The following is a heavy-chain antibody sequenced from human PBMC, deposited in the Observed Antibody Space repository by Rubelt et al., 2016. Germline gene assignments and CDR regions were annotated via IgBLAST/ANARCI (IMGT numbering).Heavy chain of an antibody. Sequence: QLQLQESGPGLVKPSETLSLTCSVSGGSIRSSFYYWGWIRQPPGKGLEWIGSINYSGSTYYNPSPKNRVTISVDTSKNQFSLKLSSVTAAGTAVYYCARGRDGDRMGCWGQGTLVTVSS. CDR2: INYSGST. V-gene: IGHV4-39*07. J-gene: IGHJ4*02. CDR3: ARGRDGDRMGC. D-gene: IGHD4-17*01. CDR1: GGSIRSSFYY.